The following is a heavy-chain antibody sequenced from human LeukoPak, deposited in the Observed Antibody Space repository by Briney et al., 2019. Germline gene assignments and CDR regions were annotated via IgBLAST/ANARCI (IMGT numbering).Heavy chain of an antibody. CDR3: ARDQGPFTILGVVTGYYYYGMDV. J-gene: IGHJ6*02. Sequence: ASVKVSCKASGYTFTSYGISWVRQAPGQGLEWMGWISAYNGHTNYAQKLQGRVTMTTDTSTSTAYMELRSLRSDDTAVYYCARDQGPFTILGVVTGYYYYGMDVWGQGTTVTVSS. CDR2: ISAYNGHT. D-gene: IGHD3-3*01. V-gene: IGHV1-18*01. CDR1: GYTFTSYG.